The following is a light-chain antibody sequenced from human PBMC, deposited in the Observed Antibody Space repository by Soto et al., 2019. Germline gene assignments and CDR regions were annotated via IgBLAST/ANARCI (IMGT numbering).Light chain of an antibody. CDR3: QQYNSYPST. V-gene: IGKV1-5*03. CDR1: QSISNW. J-gene: IGKJ1*01. CDR2: KAS. Sequence: DIQMTQSPSTLSASVGDRVTITCRASQSISNWLAWYQQKPGKAPKLLIYKASSLESGVPSRFNGNGSGTEFTLTISSLQPDDFATYYCQQYNSYPSTFGQGTKVEI.